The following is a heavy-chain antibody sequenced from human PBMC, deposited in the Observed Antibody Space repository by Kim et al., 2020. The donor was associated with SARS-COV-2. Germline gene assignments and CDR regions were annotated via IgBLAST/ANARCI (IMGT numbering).Heavy chain of an antibody. J-gene: IGHJ6*02. Sequence: GGSLRLSCAASGFTFSSYWMSWVRQAPGKGLEWVANIKQDGSEKYYVDSVKGRFTISRDNAKNSLYLQMNSLRAEDTAVYYCARDNGSGTSYYYYYGMDVGGQGTAVTVPS. CDR3: ARDNGSGTSYYYYYGMDV. V-gene: IGHV3-7*03. CDR2: IKQDGSEK. D-gene: IGHD3-10*01. CDR1: GFTFSSYW.